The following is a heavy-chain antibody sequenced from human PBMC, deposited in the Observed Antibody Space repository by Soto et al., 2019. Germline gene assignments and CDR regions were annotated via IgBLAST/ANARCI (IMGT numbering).Heavy chain of an antibody. CDR2: INPSGGST. Sequence: ASVKVSCKASGYTFTSYYVHWVRQAPGQGLEWMGIINPSGGSTSYAQKFQGRVTMTRDTSTSTVYMELSSLRSEDTAVYYCARDGYDFWSSEKNWFDPWGQGTLVTVSS. J-gene: IGHJ5*02. CDR1: GYTFTSYY. D-gene: IGHD3-3*01. V-gene: IGHV1-46*01. CDR3: ARDGYDFWSSEKNWFDP.